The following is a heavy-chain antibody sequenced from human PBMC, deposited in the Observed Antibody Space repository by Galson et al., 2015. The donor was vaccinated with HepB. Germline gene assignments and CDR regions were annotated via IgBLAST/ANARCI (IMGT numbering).Heavy chain of an antibody. D-gene: IGHD3-10*02. CDR3: ARPITMFQNAFDI. CDR2: IYPGDSDT. Sequence: QSGAEVKKPGESLKISCKGSGYIFSNYWIGWVRQMPGKGLERMGIIYPGDSDTRYSPSFQGQVTISADKSISTAYLQWSSLKASDTAMYYCARPITMFQNAFDIWGQGTVVTVSS. V-gene: IGHV5-51*03. J-gene: IGHJ3*02. CDR1: GYIFSNYW.